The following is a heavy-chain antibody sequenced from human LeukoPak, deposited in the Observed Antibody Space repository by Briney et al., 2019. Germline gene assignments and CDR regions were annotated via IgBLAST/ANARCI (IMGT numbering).Heavy chain of an antibody. Sequence: PSETLSLTCTVSGGSISSYYWSWIRQPAGKGLEWIGRIYTSGSTNYNPSLKSRVTMSVDTSKNQFSLKLSSVTAADTAVYYCARDGLVPVRGSYYGMDVWGQGPRSPSP. CDR3: ARDGLVPVRGSYYGMDV. J-gene: IGHJ6*02. D-gene: IGHD3-10*01. CDR2: IYTSGST. CDR1: GGSISSYY. V-gene: IGHV4-4*07.